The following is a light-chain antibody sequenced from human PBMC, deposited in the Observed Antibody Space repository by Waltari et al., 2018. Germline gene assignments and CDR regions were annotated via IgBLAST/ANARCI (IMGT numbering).Light chain of an antibody. CDR2: GAS. Sequence: DIQMTQSPSSLSASVGDRVTITCRASLAIANSLAWYQQKPGKPPKLLVHGASSLESGVPYRFSGSGSGTDYTLTINNLQPEDVATYFCHHYSGIPPYTFGPGTKV. V-gene: IGKV1-NL1*01. CDR1: LAIANS. CDR3: HHYSGIPPYT. J-gene: IGKJ3*01.